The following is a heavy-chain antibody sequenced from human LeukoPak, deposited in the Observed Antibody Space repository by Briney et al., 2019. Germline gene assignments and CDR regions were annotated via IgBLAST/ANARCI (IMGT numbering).Heavy chain of an antibody. V-gene: IGHV1-46*01. CDR1: GGTFSSYA. CDR2: INPSGGST. D-gene: IGHD6-19*01. Sequence: GASVKVSCKASGGTFSSYAISWVRQAPGQGLEWMGIINPSGGSTSYAQKFQGRVTMTRDTSTSTVYMELSSLRSEDTAVYYCARRSRAVAGTSEMETFDYWGQGTLVTVSS. CDR3: ARRSRAVAGTSEMETFDY. J-gene: IGHJ4*02.